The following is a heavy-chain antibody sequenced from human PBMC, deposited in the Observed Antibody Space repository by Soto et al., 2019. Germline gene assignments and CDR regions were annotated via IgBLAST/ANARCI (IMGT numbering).Heavy chain of an antibody. D-gene: IGHD1-26*01. J-gene: IGHJ4*02. CDR1: GFSFSSYD. V-gene: IGHV3-23*01. Sequence: AGSLTLSCAASGFSFSSYDMNWVRQAPGKGLEWVSAISHSGGSVYYADFVRGRIITSKATSKKSLLLLMYVTRAEEAAEYYCAKEGRAERELRHSDYWGQGTLVTVSS. CDR3: AKEGRAERELRHSDY. CDR2: ISHSGGSV.